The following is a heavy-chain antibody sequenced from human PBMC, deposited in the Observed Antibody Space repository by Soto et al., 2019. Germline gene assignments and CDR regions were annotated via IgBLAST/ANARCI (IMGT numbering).Heavy chain of an antibody. J-gene: IGHJ4*02. Sequence: GSLRLSCATSGFTFSGSDMHWVRQASGKGLEWVGRIRSKANNYATAYTASVKGRFSISRDDSKNTAYLQMNSLKIEDTAVYYCSRSILGSVAGPYYFGYWGQGTLVTVSS. CDR3: SRSILGSVAGPYYFGY. CDR1: GFTFSGSD. V-gene: IGHV3-73*01. CDR2: IRSKANNYAT. D-gene: IGHD1-26*01.